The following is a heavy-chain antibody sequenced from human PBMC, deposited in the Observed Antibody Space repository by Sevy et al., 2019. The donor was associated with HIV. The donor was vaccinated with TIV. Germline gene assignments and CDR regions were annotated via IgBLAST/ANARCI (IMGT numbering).Heavy chain of an antibody. CDR3: VGLFLSYRSGWTYFDY. D-gene: IGHD6-19*01. V-gene: IGHV3-66*02. CDR2: IFSSGST. J-gene: IGHJ4*02. Sequence: GGSLRLSCAISGFTVNDKYIIWVRQAPGKGLEWVSVIFSSGSTYYVDSAKGRFTISRDNSKNTLDLQMNSVRAEDTAVYYCVGLFLSYRSGWTYFDYWCQGTRVTVST. CDR1: GFTVNDKY.